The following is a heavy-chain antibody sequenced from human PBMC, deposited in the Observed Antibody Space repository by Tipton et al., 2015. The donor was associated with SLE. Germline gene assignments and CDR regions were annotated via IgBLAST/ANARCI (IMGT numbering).Heavy chain of an antibody. D-gene: IGHD3-10*01. J-gene: IGHJ4*02. CDR3: ARGLRITMVRGVPFDY. Sequence: TLSLTCAVYGGSFSGYYWSWIRQPPGKGLEWIGEINHSGGTNYNPSLKSRVTISVDTSKNQFSLKLSSVTAADTAVYYCARGLRITMVRGVPFDYWGQGTLVTVSS. CDR1: GGSFSGYY. V-gene: IGHV4-34*01. CDR2: INHSGGT.